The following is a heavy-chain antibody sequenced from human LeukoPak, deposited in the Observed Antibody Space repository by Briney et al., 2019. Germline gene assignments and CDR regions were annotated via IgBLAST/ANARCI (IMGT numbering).Heavy chain of an antibody. CDR1: GGSFSGYY. Sequence: PSETLSLTCAVYGGSFSGYYWSWIRQPPGKGLEWIGEINHSGSTNYNPSLKSRVTILVDTSKNQFSLKLSSVTAADTAVYYCARGYWYFDLWGRGTLVTVSS. CDR3: ARGYWYFDL. J-gene: IGHJ2*01. V-gene: IGHV4-34*01. CDR2: INHSGST.